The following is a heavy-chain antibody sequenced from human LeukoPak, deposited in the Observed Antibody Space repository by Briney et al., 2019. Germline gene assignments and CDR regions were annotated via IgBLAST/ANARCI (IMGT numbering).Heavy chain of an antibody. Sequence: GGSLRLSCAASGFTFSSYAMSWVRQAPGKGLEWVSAISGSGGSTYYADSVKGRFTISRDNSKNTLYLQMNSLRAEDTAVYYCAKDLGQQWLAMHGSSQFDYWGQGTLVTVSS. CDR2: ISGSGGST. CDR3: AKDLGQQWLAMHGSSQFDY. J-gene: IGHJ4*02. CDR1: GFTFSSYA. V-gene: IGHV3-23*01. D-gene: IGHD6-19*01.